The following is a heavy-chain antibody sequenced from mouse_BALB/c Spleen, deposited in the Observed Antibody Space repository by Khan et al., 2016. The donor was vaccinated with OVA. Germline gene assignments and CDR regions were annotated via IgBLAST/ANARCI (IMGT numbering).Heavy chain of an antibody. Sequence: QVQLKQSGAELVRPGASVKLSCKTSGYIFTSYWIHWVKQRSGQGLEWIARIYPGTDNTYYNEKFKDKATLTADKSSSTAYMQLTSLKSEDSDVCFCTREEALYHFDHWGQGTTLTVSS. V-gene: IGHV1-76*01. CDR3: TREEALYHFDH. D-gene: IGHD6-1*01. CDR1: GYIFTSYW. CDR2: IYPGTDNT. J-gene: IGHJ2*01.